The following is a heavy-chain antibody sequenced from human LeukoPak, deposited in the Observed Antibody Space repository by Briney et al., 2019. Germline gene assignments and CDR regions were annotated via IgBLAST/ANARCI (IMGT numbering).Heavy chain of an antibody. CDR2: IYYSGST. J-gene: IGHJ5*02. CDR1: GGSISSYY. V-gene: IGHV4-59*01. Sequence: SETLSLTCTVSGGSISSYYWSWIRQPPGKGLGWIGYIYYSGSTNYNPSLKSRVTISVDTSKNQFSLKLSSVTAADTAVYYCARDGVGCSSTSCYGGWFDPWGQGTLVTVSS. D-gene: IGHD2-2*01. CDR3: ARDGVGCSSTSCYGGWFDP.